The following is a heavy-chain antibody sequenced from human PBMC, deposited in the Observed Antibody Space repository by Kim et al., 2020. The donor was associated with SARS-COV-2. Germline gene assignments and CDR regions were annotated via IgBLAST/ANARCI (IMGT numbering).Heavy chain of an antibody. V-gene: IGHV6-1*01. Sequence: KWYNDYSPSLKGRITISPDTYKNHFSLQLNSVSPEDTAVYYCARGYAFDIWGPGTLVTVSS. CDR3: ARGYAFDI. CDR2: KWYN. J-gene: IGHJ3*02.